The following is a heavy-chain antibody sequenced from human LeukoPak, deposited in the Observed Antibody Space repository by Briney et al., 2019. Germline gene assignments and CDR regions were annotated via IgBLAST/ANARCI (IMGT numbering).Heavy chain of an antibody. Sequence: GGSLRLSCAASGFTFSSYSMNWVRQAPGKGLEWVSSISSTSSFMYYADSVKGRFTIPRDNAKNSLYLQMNSLRVEDSAVYYCARGLAAMANTIGDSWGQGTLVTVSS. CDR3: ARGLAAMANTIGDS. D-gene: IGHD6-19*01. V-gene: IGHV3-21*01. CDR1: GFTFSSYS. CDR2: ISSTSSFM. J-gene: IGHJ4*02.